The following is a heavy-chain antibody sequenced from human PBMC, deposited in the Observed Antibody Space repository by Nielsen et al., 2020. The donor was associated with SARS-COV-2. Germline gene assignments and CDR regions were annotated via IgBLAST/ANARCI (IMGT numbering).Heavy chain of an antibody. D-gene: IGHD1-26*01. Sequence: SETLSLTCAVSGGSINLYYWSWIRQPPGKGLEWIGYVYSSGSTDYNPSLKSRDTMSIDTFRNQFSLKLNSVTPADTAVYYCARRWSNYDPFDYWGQGSLVTVSS. V-gene: IGHV4-59*01. J-gene: IGHJ4*02. CDR3: ARRWSNYDPFDY. CDR2: VYSSGST. CDR1: GGSINLYY.